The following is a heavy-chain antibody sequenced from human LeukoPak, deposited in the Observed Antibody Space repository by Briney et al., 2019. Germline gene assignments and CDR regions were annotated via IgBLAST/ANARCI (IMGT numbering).Heavy chain of an antibody. Sequence: PGGSLRLSCAASGFTFSTYSMNWVRQAPGKGLEWVSSISTSGTYIYYADSLKGRFTSSRDNAKNSLHLQMHSLRADDTAVYYCARDLADYSDYWGQGTLVTVSS. CDR2: ISTSGTYI. J-gene: IGHJ4*02. D-gene: IGHD2-21*01. V-gene: IGHV3-21*01. CDR1: GFTFSTYS. CDR3: ARDLADYSDY.